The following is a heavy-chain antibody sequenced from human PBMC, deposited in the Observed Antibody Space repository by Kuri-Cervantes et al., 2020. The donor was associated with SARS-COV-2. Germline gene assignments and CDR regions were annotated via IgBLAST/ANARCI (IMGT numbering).Heavy chain of an antibody. D-gene: IGHD3-3*01. CDR2: INPNSGNT. J-gene: IGHJ5*02. V-gene: IGHV1-2*02. CDR3: ASDPSLTISNWFDP. Sequence: ASVKVSCKASGYTFTGYYMHWVRQAPGQGLEWMGWINPNSGNTGYAQKFQGRVTMTRDTSISTAYMELSRLRSDDTAVYYCASDPSLTISNWFDPWGQGTLVTVSS. CDR1: GYTFTGYY.